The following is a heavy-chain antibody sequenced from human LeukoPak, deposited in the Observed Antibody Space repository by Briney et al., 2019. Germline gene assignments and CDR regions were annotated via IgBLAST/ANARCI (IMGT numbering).Heavy chain of an antibody. CDR3: ARRYSYSSLPDY. D-gene: IGHD6-19*01. CDR1: GGSISSSSYY. CDR2: IYYSGST. Sequence: PSETLSLTCTVSGGSISSSSYYWGWIRQPPGKGLEWIGSIYYSGSTYYNPSLKSRVTISADTSKYQFSLKLSSVTAADTAVYYCARRYSYSSLPDYWGQGTLVTVSS. J-gene: IGHJ4*02. V-gene: IGHV4-39*01.